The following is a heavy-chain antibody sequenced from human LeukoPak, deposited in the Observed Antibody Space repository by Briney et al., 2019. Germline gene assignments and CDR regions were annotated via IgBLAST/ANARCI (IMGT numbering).Heavy chain of an antibody. CDR1: GYTFTDYA. CDR2: INPSGDST. D-gene: IGHD2-2*01. CDR3: ASGMICPSCHLFDY. V-gene: IGHV1-46*01. Sequence: ASVKVSCKASGYTFTDYAVNWVRQAPGQGLEWMGIINPSGDSTSYAQKFQGRVTMTRDMSTSTFYMELSSLRSEDTAVYYCASGMICPSCHLFDYWGQGTLVTVSS. J-gene: IGHJ4*02.